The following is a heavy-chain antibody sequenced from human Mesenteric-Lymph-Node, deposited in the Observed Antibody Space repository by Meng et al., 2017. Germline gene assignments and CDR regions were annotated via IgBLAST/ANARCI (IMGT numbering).Heavy chain of an antibody. CDR2: ISYDGSNK. V-gene: IGHV3-30*04. Sequence: GGSLRLSCAASGFTFSSYAMHWVRQAPGKGLEWVAVISYDGSNKYYADSVKGRFTISRDNSKNTLYLQMNSLRAEDTAVYYCAKPPITMVRGVIITGAFDIWGQGTMVTVSS. CDR3: AKPPITMVRGVIITGAFDI. CDR1: GFTFSSYA. J-gene: IGHJ3*02. D-gene: IGHD3-10*01.